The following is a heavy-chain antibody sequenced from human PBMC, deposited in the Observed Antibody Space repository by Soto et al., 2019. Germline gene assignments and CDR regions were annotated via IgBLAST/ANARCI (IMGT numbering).Heavy chain of an antibody. D-gene: IGHD3-10*01. V-gene: IGHV1-18*01. CDR1: GYTFTSYG. CDR3: ARANVYFGLPLDY. J-gene: IGHJ4*02. CDR2: INAYNGNT. Sequence: QVQLVQSGAEVKKPGASVKVSCKASGYTFTSYGISWVRQAPGQGLEWMGWINAYNGNTNYAQDFQGRVTMTTDTSTSTAFMALRSLSSGDPAVYYCARANVYFGLPLDYWGQGTLVTVSS.